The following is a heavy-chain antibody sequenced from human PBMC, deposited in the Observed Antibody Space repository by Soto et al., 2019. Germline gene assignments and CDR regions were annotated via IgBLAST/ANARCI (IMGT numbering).Heavy chain of an antibody. CDR3: AKDRDDILTGYYTSLDFDY. J-gene: IGHJ4*02. Sequence: QLQLVESGGGVVQPGRSLRLSCAASGFTFSSNGMHWVRQAPGKGLEWVAVISYDGSNKYYADSVKGRFTISRDNSKNTLYLQMNSLRAEDTAVYYCAKDRDDILTGYYTSLDFDYWGQRTLVTVSS. V-gene: IGHV3-30*18. CDR2: ISYDGSNK. D-gene: IGHD3-9*01. CDR1: GFTFSSNG.